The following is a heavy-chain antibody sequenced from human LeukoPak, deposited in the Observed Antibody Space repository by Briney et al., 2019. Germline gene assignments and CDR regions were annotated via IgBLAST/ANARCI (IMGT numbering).Heavy chain of an antibody. V-gene: IGHV3-23*01. D-gene: IGHD6-13*01. CDR3: AKRGIADLVYGY. CDR2: ISGSGGST. CDR1: GFTFSNYA. Sequence: GGSLRLSCAASGFTFSNYAMSWVRQAPGKGLEWVSGISGSGGSTNYANSVKGRFTISRDNSKNTLSLQMNSLRAEDTAVYYCAKRGIADLVYGYWGQGTLVTVSS. J-gene: IGHJ4*02.